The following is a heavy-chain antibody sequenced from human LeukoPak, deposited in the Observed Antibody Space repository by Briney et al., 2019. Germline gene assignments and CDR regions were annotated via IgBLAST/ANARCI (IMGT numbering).Heavy chain of an antibody. CDR1: GFTFSSYS. Sequence: PGGSLRLSCAASGFTFSSYSMSWVRQAPGKGLEWVSIISDSGANTYYADSVRGRFTISRDNSKNTLYLQMNSLRAEDTAVYYCAKLIWGSGSYPPPGDYWGQGILVTVSS. CDR2: ISDSGANT. J-gene: IGHJ4*02. V-gene: IGHV3-23*01. CDR3: AKLIWGSGSYPPPGDY. D-gene: IGHD3-10*01.